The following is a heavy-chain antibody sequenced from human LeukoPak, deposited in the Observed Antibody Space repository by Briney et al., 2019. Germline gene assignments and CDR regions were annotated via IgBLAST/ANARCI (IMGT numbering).Heavy chain of an antibody. CDR2: INHSGST. D-gene: IGHD3-10*01. J-gene: IGHJ4*02. Sequence: PSETLSLTCAVYGGSFSGYYWSWIRQPPGKGLEWIGEINHSGSTNYNPSLKSRVTISVDTSKNQFSLKLSSVTAADTAVYYCARGPGSQWGQRTLVTVSS. CDR3: ARGPGSQ. CDR1: GGSFSGYY. V-gene: IGHV4-34*01.